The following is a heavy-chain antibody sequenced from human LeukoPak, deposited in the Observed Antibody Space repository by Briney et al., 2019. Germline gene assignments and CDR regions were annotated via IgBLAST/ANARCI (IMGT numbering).Heavy chain of an antibody. J-gene: IGHJ4*02. CDR1: GFTFITND. CDR3: ARGVEPLAANTLAY. CDR2: LYSDGNT. V-gene: IGHV3-53*01. Sequence: GGSLRLSCAASGFTFITNDMTWVRQAPGKGLEWVSVLYSDGNTKYTDSVQGRFTISRDNSKNTLYLEMNSLSPDDTAVYYCARGVEPLAANTLAYWGQGTLVTVSS. D-gene: IGHD1-14*01.